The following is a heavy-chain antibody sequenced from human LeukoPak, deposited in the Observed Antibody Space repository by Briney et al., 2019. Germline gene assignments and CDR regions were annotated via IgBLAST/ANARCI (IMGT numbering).Heavy chain of an antibody. D-gene: IGHD3-22*01. Sequence: SETLSLTCTVSGGSISSGGYHWSWIRQHPGKGLEWIGYIYYSGNTYYNPSLKSRVTISVDTSKNQFSLKLSSVTAADTAVYYCARESPRAVYYDTSGYAAFDIWGQGTMVTVSS. J-gene: IGHJ3*02. CDR1: GGSISSGGYH. CDR3: ARESPRAVYYDTSGYAAFDI. V-gene: IGHV4-31*03. CDR2: IYYSGNT.